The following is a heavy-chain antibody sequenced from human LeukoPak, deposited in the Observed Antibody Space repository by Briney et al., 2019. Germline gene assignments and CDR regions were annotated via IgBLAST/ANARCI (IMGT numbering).Heavy chain of an antibody. Sequence: ASVKVSCKASGGTFSSYAISWVRQAPGQGLEWMGWISAYNGNTNYAQKLQGRVTMTTDTSTSTAYMELRSLRSDDTAVYYCARRPSGTKGLGMFDPWGQGALVTVSS. J-gene: IGHJ5*02. CDR1: GGTFSSYA. D-gene: IGHD1-7*01. CDR3: ARRPSGTKGLGMFDP. CDR2: ISAYNGNT. V-gene: IGHV1-18*01.